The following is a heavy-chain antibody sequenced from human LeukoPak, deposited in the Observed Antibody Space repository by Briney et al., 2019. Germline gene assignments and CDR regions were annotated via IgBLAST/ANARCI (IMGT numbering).Heavy chain of an antibody. D-gene: IGHD1-1*01. J-gene: IGHJ4*02. V-gene: IGHV4-38-2*01. CDR3: TRGVALSDHGIIDS. CDR2: IYHNGIT. CDR1: GNSVSSGLF. Sequence: PSETLSLTCAVSGNSVSSGLFWGWIRQPPGKGLEWIATIYHNGITHYNPSLKSRVNISVDTSKNQFSLKMSSVTAADTAVYYCTRGVALSDHGIIDSWGQGTLATVSS.